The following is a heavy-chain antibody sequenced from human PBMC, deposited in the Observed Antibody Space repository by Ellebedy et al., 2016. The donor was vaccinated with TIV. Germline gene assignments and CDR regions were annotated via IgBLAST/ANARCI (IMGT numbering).Heavy chain of an antibody. V-gene: IGHV3-30*02. CDR2: IKYDGSNN. D-gene: IGHD3-10*01. Sequence: GESLKTSCAASGFNFSNFGMHWVRQAPGGGLEWVSFIKYDGSNNYDPDSVNGRFIISRDNSKNTLSLQMESLRVEDTAVYYCAKETGGLDVWGQGTTVTVSS. J-gene: IGHJ6*02. CDR3: AKETGGLDV. CDR1: GFNFSNFG.